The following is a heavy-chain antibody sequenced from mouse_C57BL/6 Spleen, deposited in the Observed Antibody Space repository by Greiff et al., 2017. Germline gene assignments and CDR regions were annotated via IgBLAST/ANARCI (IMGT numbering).Heavy chain of an antibody. D-gene: IGHD1-2*01. Sequence: EVKLVESGGGLVKPGGSLKLSCAASGFTFSSYAMSWVRQTPEKRLEWVATISDGGSYTYYPDNVKGRFTISRDNAKNNLYLQMSHLKSEDTAMYYCARDGDPAGMDYWGQGTSVTVSS. V-gene: IGHV5-4*01. CDR3: ARDGDPAGMDY. J-gene: IGHJ4*01. CDR1: GFTFSSYA. CDR2: ISDGGSYT.